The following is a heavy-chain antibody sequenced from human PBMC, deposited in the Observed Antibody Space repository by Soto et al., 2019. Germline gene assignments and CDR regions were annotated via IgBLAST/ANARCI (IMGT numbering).Heavy chain of an antibody. Sequence: QVQLQESGPGLVKPSETLSLTCTVSGGSISSYYWSWIRQPPGKGLEWIGYIDYSGSTNYNPSLKRRVTISVDTSKNQFSLKLSSVTAEDTAVYYCARSRGGYFGYWGQGTLGNVSS. CDR2: IDYSGST. J-gene: IGHJ4*02. CDR1: GGSISSYY. V-gene: IGHV4-59*01. D-gene: IGHD3-22*01. CDR3: ARSRGGYFGY.